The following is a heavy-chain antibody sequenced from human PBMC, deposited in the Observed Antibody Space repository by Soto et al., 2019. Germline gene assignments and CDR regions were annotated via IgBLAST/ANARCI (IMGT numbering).Heavy chain of an antibody. CDR1: GGSISSGGYY. D-gene: IGHD3-22*01. CDR3: ARDSYYYDSSGYSTGGTYYYYGMGV. Sequence: SETLSLTCTVSGGSISSGGYYWSWIRQHPGKGLEWIGYIYYSGSTYYNPSLKSRVTISVDTSKNQFSLKLSSVTAADTAVYYCARDSYYYDSSGYSTGGTYYYYGMGVWGQGTTVTVSS. CDR2: IYYSGST. V-gene: IGHV4-31*03. J-gene: IGHJ6*02.